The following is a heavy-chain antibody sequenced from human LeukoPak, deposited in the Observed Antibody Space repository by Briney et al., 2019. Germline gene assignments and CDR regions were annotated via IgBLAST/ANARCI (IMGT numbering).Heavy chain of an antibody. V-gene: IGHV1-18*01. Sequence: ASVKVSCTASGYTFTSYGISWVRQAPGQGLEWMGWISAYNGNTNYAQKLQGRVTMTTDTSTSTAYMELRSLRSDDTAVYYCASLANDPRSPLYFQHWGQGTLVTVSS. CDR2: ISAYNGNT. CDR3: ASLANDPRSPLYFQH. D-gene: IGHD4-17*01. CDR1: GYTFTSYG. J-gene: IGHJ1*01.